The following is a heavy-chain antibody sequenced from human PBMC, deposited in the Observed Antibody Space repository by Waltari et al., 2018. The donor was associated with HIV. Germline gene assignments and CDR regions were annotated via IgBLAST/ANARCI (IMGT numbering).Heavy chain of an antibody. J-gene: IGHJ3*02. D-gene: IGHD2-15*01. CDR2: IYTRGGT. CDR1: GGSISSYY. V-gene: IGHV4-4*07. Sequence: QVQLQESGPGLVKPSETLSLTCTVSGGSISSYYWSWIRQPAGKGLEWIGRIYTRGGTNYNPSLKSRVTMSVDTSKNQFSLKLSSVTAADTAVYYCARDLAQVGYCSGGSCYPIWGQGTMVTVSS. CDR3: ARDLAQVGYCSGGSCYPI.